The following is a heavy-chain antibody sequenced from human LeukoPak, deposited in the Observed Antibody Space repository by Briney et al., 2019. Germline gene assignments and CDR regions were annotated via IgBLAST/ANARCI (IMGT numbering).Heavy chain of an antibody. J-gene: IGHJ4*02. CDR2: IYSGGST. V-gene: IGHV3-53*01. CDR3: ARAGQWLGQYYFDY. CDR1: GFTVSSNY. Sequence: GGPLRLSCAASGFTVSSNYMSWVRQAPGKGLEWVSVIYSGGSTYYADSVKGRFTISRDNSKNTLYLQMNSLRAEDTAVYYCARAGQWLGQYYFDYWGQGTLVTVSS. D-gene: IGHD6-19*01.